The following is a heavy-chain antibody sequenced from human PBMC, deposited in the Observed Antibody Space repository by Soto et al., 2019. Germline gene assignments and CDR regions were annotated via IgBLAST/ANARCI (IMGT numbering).Heavy chain of an antibody. CDR1: GDSISTSNYY. CDR3: ASRKREEVCSSGNCYFTY. V-gene: IGHV4-39*01. Sequence: QLQLQESGPGLLKPSETLSLTCTVSGDSISTSNYYWSWIRQSPGKGLEWIGSVFYSGSSYYNPSLQSPVTISEDASRNQFYLRVNSVTAADTAVYYCASRKREEVCSSGNCYFTYWGQGTLVTVSS. J-gene: IGHJ4*02. CDR2: VFYSGSS. D-gene: IGHD2-2*01.